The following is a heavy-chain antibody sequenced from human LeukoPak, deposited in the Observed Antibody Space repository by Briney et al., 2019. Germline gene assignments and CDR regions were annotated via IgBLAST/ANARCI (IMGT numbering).Heavy chain of an antibody. V-gene: IGHV4-34*01. D-gene: IGHD5-24*01. J-gene: IGHJ4*02. CDR1: GGSFRGFY. Sequence: SETLSLTCAVHGGSFRGFYWTWMRQPPGKGPEWIGEVNHSRGTNYNPSLKSRVTISEDTSKNQFSLNLTSVTAADTAVYYCARGLREGYPDSWGQGTLVTVSS. CDR3: ARGLREGYPDS. CDR2: VNHSRGT.